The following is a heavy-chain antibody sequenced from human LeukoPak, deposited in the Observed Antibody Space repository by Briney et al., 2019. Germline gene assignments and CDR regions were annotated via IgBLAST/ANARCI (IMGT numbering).Heavy chain of an antibody. D-gene: IGHD1-26*01. CDR1: GYTLTELS. CDR2: FDPEDGET. J-gene: IGHJ1*01. Sequence: GASVTVSCKVSGYTLTELSMHWVRQAPGKGLEWMGGFDPEDGETIYAQKFQGRVTMTEDTSTDTAYMELSSLRSEDTAVYYCATDLWELRAYDQHWGQGTLVTVSS. V-gene: IGHV1-24*01. CDR3: ATDLWELRAYDQH.